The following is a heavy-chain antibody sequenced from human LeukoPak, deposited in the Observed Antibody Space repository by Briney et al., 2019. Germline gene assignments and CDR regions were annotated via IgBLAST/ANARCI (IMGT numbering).Heavy chain of an antibody. J-gene: IGHJ4*02. V-gene: IGHV4-39*01. CDR1: GGSISSSNYY. Sequence: SETLSLTCSVSGGSISSSNYYWGWIRQPPGKGLEWTGSIYYSGSTYYNTSLESRVTISVDTSENQFSLKLNSVTAADTAVYYCARLAWRSGYWGQGTLVTVSS. CDR3: ARLAWRSGY. D-gene: IGHD3-3*01. CDR2: IYYSGST.